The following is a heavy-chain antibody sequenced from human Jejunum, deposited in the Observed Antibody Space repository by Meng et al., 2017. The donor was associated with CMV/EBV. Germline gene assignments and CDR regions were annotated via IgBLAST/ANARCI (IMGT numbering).Heavy chain of an antibody. V-gene: IGHV3-74*01. J-gene: IGHJ6*02. CDR2: ISSDGTSV. CDR1: FSSGNHW. Sequence: FSSGNHWMHWVRHTPGKGLVWVACISSDGTSVSYANAVKDRFTISRDNAKNTLYLQMNSLRVEDTAVFYCARDSATFSYYYGMDVWGQGTTVTVSS. CDR3: ARDSATFSYYYGMDV. D-gene: IGHD2/OR15-2a*01.